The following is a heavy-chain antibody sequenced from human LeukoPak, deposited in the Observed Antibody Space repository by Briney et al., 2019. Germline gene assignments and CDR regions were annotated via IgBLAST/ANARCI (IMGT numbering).Heavy chain of an antibody. J-gene: IGHJ5*02. CDR2: IYYSGST. CDR1: GGSISSYY. CDR3: ARVPTVVPAAIFWFDP. Sequence: SETLSLTCTVSGGSISSYYWSWIRQPPGKGLEWIGYIYYSGSTNYNPSLKSRVTISVDTSKNQFSLKLSSVTAADTAVYYCARVPTVVPAAIFWFDPWGQGTLVTVSS. V-gene: IGHV4-59*01. D-gene: IGHD2-2*01.